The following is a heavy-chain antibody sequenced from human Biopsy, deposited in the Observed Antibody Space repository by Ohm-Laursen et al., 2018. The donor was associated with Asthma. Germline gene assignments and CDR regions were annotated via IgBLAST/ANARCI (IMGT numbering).Heavy chain of an antibody. D-gene: IGHD6-19*01. CDR2: IMTVFGTT. V-gene: IGHV1-69*13. J-gene: IGHJ6*02. CDR1: GGTFSNFA. Sequence: ASVKVSCKTPGGTFSNFAISWVRQAPGQGLEWPGGIMTVFGTTNYAQKFQGRVTITADESTSTAYMEVTSLRSEDTAIYYCARCQVGYSSGWSLLLKKIYYSGMDVWGQGTAVTVSS. CDR3: ARCQVGYSSGWSLLLKKIYYSGMDV.